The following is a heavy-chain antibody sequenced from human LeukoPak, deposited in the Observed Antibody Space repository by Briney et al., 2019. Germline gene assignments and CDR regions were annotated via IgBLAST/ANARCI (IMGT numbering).Heavy chain of an antibody. CDR3: ARHKSGGSYPLDY. CDR2: IYYTGST. CDR1: GGSISSYY. D-gene: IGHD1-26*01. J-gene: IGHJ4*02. V-gene: IGHV4-59*08. Sequence: KPSETLSLTCTVSGGSISSYYWSWIRQPPGKGLEYIGYIYYTGSTNYNPSLKSRVTISVDTSKNQFSLKLSSVTAADTAVYYCARHKSGGSYPLDYWGQGTLVTVSS.